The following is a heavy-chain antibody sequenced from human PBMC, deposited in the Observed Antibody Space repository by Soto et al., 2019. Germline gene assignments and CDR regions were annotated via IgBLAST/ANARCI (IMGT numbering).Heavy chain of an antibody. J-gene: IGHJ5*02. V-gene: IGHV4-34*01. D-gene: IGHD3-3*01. CDR3: ATGGLFSS. CDR2: INHAGTT. Sequence: QVQLQQWGAGLLKPSETLSLTCDISGEYFSANYWSWIRQTPGKGLEWLGEINHAGTTDYNPSVEDRIIISADASKNQFSLKLTSVTAMETAVYYCATGGLFSSWGQGTLVTVSS. CDR1: GEYFSANY.